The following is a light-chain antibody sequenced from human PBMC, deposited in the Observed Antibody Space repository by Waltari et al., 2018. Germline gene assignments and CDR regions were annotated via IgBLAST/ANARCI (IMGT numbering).Light chain of an antibody. J-gene: IGKJ1*01. CDR1: QSVGRS. CDR3: QNYVRLPAT. Sequence: SCRASQSVGRSLTWYQQKPGQAPRLLIYDASRRAPGIPDRFSGSGSVTDFSLTISRLEPEDFAVYYCQNYVRLPATFGQGTKVEIK. CDR2: DAS. V-gene: IGKV3-20*01.